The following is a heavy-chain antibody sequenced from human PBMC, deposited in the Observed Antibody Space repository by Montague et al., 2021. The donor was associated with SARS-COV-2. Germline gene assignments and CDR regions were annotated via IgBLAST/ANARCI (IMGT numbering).Heavy chain of an antibody. CDR1: GGSISTYY. D-gene: IGHD2-21*02. V-gene: IGHV4-59*08. J-gene: IGHJ3*02. CDR2: IYHSGST. CDR3: ARHGPFVVVTAIHDTFDI. Sequence: SETLSLTCTVSGGSISTYYWSWIRQPPGKRLEWIGYIYHSGSTNYNPSLKSRVTISVDTSKNQFSLKLSSVTAADTAVYYCARHGPFVVVTAIHDTFDIWGQGTMVTVSS.